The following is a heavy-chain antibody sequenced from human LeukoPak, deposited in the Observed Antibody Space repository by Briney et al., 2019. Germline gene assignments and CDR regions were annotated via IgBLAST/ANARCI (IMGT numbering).Heavy chain of an antibody. CDR3: ARHPPMVRGVMSPFDP. D-gene: IGHD3-10*01. Sequence: PSETLSLTCTVSGGSISSYYWSWIRQPPGKGQEWIGYIYYSGSTNYNPSLKSRVTISVDTSKNQFSLKLSSVTAADTAVYYCARHPPMVRGVMSPFDPWGQGTLVTVSS. CDR1: GGSISSYY. CDR2: IYYSGST. V-gene: IGHV4-59*08. J-gene: IGHJ5*02.